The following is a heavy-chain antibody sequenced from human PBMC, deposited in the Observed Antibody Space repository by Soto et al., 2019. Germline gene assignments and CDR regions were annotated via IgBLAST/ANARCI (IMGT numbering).Heavy chain of an antibody. CDR2: FYYIGST. Sequence: SETLSLTCTVSGGSISSSSYYWGWIRQPPGKGLEWIGTFYYIGSTYYNPSLKSRITISADTSKNQFSLKLSSVTAADTAVYYCATTVTTILYFDYWGQGILVTVSS. D-gene: IGHD4-17*01. J-gene: IGHJ4*02. V-gene: IGHV4-39*01. CDR1: GGSISSSSYY. CDR3: ATTVTTILYFDY.